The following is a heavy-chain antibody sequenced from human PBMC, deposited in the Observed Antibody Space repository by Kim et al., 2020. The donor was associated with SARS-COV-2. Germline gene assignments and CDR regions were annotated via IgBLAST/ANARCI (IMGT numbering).Heavy chain of an antibody. J-gene: IGHJ2*01. V-gene: IGHV1-69*13. CDR1: GGTFSSYA. CDR2: IIPIFGTA. D-gene: IGHD4-17*01. CDR3: ASSGGNYGDYVGRWYFDL. Sequence: SVKVSCKASGGTFSSYAISWVRQAPGQGLEWMGGIIPIFGTANYAQKFQGRVTITADESTSTAYMELSSLRSEDTAVYYCASSGGNYGDYVGRWYFDLWGRGTLVTVSS.